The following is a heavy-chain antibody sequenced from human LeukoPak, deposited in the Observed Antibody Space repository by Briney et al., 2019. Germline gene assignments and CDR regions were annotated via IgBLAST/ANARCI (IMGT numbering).Heavy chain of an antibody. CDR3: AKENGYYYDSSVLLGY. V-gene: IGHV3-23*01. Sequence: GGSLRLSCAASGFTFSNSAMSWVRQAPGKGLEWVTAISGSGGSTYYADSVKGRFTISRDNSKNTLYLQMNSLRAEDTAVYYCAKENGYYYDSSVLLGYWGQGTLVTVSS. CDR1: GFTFSNSA. J-gene: IGHJ4*02. CDR2: ISGSGGST. D-gene: IGHD3-22*01.